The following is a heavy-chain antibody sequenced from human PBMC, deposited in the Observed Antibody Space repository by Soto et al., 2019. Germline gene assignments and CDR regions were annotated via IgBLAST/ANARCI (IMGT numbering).Heavy chain of an antibody. J-gene: IGHJ6*02. CDR1: GYRFTSYV. CDR3: ARQGLGRGLSPPDPYYSYGMDV. Sequence: GESQKISCQGSGYRFTSYVIGWVRQMPGTGLEWGGIIFPGVSDTRYSPSFQGRVTISVGKSISTAYPQRSSLKASHTAMYYCARQGLGRGLSPPDPYYSYGMDVWGQGTTVTV. CDR2: IFPGVSDT. V-gene: IGHV5-51*01. D-gene: IGHD3-16*02.